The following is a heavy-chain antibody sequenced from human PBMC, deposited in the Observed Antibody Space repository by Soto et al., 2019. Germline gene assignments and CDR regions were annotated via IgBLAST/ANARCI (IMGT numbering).Heavy chain of an antibody. J-gene: IGHJ3*02. Sequence: PGGSLRLSCAASGFTFSDYYMSWIRQAPGKGLEWVSYISSSGSTIYYADSVKGRFTISRDNAKNSLYLQMNSLRAEDTAVYYCARDRPSGRWSLKGDAFDIWGQGTMVTV. CDR2: ISSSGSTI. CDR3: ARDRPSGRWSLKGDAFDI. CDR1: GFTFSDYY. D-gene: IGHD3-9*01. V-gene: IGHV3-11*01.